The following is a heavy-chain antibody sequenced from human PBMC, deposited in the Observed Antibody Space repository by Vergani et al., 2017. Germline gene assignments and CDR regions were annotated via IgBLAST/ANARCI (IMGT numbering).Heavy chain of an antibody. CDR3: ARSNKRFHPIPFGL. D-gene: IGHD2/OR15-2a*01. Sequence: QVQLQESGPGLVKPSQTLSLTFTVSGASINNDFYYWHWIRQPAGKGLGGIGGIYVSGITDYNSSLQSRVSMSVNTSKNHFSLTQTSVTAADTAVFYCARSNKRFHPIPFGLWGQGTMVTVSS. V-gene: IGHV4-61*02. J-gene: IGHJ3*01. CDR1: GASINNDFYY. CDR2: IYVSGIT.